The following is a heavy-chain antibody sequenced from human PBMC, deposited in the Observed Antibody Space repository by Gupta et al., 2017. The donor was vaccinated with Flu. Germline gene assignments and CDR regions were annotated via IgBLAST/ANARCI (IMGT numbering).Heavy chain of an antibody. D-gene: IGHD2-15*01. CDR1: GFNVNDNY. Sequence: EVQLVESGGGLVQPGGSLRLSCAASGFNVNDNYMNWVRQAPGRGLEWVSVLYAGGSTYYADPVKGRFTISRDNSNNTVYLQMNSLTTEDTALYYCAREDGGKGEVDDGGKGTLVTVSS. J-gene: IGHJ4*02. CDR2: LYAGGST. CDR3: AREDGGKGEVDD. V-gene: IGHV3-66*02.